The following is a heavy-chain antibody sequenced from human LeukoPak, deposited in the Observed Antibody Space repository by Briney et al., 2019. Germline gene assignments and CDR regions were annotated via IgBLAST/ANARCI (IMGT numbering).Heavy chain of an antibody. CDR2: INPSGGST. V-gene: IGHV1-46*01. Sequence: ASVKVSCKASGYTFTGYYMHWVRQAPGQGLEWMGIINPSGGSTSYAQKFQGRVTMTRDTSTSTVYMELSSLRSENTAVYYCARDLASSGYYWDWGQGTLVTVSS. CDR3: ARDLASSGYYWD. J-gene: IGHJ4*02. CDR1: GYTFTGYY. D-gene: IGHD3-22*01.